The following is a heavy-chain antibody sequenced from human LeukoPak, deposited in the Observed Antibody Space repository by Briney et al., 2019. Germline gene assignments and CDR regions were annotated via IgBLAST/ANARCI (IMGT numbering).Heavy chain of an antibody. CDR1: GYTFTHYF. D-gene: IGHD4-17*01. CDR2: INPNTGAT. Sequence: ASVKVSCKASGYTFTHYFAHWVRQAPGQGLQWMGWINPNTGATSYPQKFQGRVTMTRDTSISTAYMELSRLRSDDTAVYYCARGDGDYVRGNWFDPWGQGTLVTVSS. V-gene: IGHV1-2*02. J-gene: IGHJ5*02. CDR3: ARGDGDYVRGNWFDP.